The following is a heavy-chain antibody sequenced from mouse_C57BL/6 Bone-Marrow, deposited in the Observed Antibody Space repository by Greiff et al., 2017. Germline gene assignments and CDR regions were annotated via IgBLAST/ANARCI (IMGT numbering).Heavy chain of an antibody. J-gene: IGHJ1*03. CDR2: IHPNSGST. Sequence: QVQLQQPGAELVKPGASVKLSCKASGYTFTSYWMHRVKQRPGQGLEWIGMIHPNSGSTNYNEKFKSKATLTVDKSSSTAYMQLSSLTSEDSAVYYCASYYYGSSYGWYFDVWGTGTTVTVSS. CDR3: ASYYYGSSYGWYFDV. V-gene: IGHV1-64*01. D-gene: IGHD1-1*01. CDR1: GYTFTSYW.